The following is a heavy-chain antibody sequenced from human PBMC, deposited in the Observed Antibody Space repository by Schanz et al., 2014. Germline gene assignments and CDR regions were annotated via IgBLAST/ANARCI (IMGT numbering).Heavy chain of an antibody. CDR2: FIPILDVG. CDR1: RSTFSSYT. V-gene: IGHV1-69*02. D-gene: IGHD3-10*01. Sequence: QVQLVQSGAEVKKPGSSVKVSCKASRSTFSSYTISWVRQARGQGLEWVGRFIPILDVGNYAQQFQGRVSITADESTFTAYMELSSLKSEDTAVYYSARGPRGTSPWGQGTLVTVSS. CDR3: ARGPRGTSP. J-gene: IGHJ5*02.